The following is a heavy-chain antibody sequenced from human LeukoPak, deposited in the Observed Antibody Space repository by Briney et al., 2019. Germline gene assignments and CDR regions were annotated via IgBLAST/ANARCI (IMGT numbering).Heavy chain of an antibody. Sequence: NPSETLSLTCAVYGGSFSGYYWSWIRQPPGKGLEWIGEINHSGSTNYNPSLKSRVTISVDTSKNQFSLKLSSVTAADTAVYYCARTRPRSYYYGSGSYRYYMDVWGKGTTVTISS. D-gene: IGHD3-10*01. CDR3: ARTRPRSYYYGSGSYRYYMDV. CDR2: INHSGST. V-gene: IGHV4-34*01. J-gene: IGHJ6*03. CDR1: GGSFSGYY.